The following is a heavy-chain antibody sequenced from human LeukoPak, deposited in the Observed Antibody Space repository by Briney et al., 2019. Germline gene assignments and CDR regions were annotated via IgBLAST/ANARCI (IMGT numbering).Heavy chain of an antibody. V-gene: IGHV3-48*02. J-gene: IGHJ4*02. CDR1: GFPFGSCV. Sequence: GSSLRLSCEGSGFPFGSCVMSWGRQAPGKGREGIAYINHNAEMIFYPDFVKGRFTISRDNPKKSLYLQMNALRYEDTAIYYCARDHDWAFDLWGQGTLVTVSS. CDR2: INHNAEMI. D-gene: IGHD3-9*01. CDR3: ARDHDWAFDL.